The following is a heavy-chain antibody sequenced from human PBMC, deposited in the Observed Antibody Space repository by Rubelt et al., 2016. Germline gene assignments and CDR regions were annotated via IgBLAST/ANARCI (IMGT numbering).Heavy chain of an antibody. CDR2: IYPGDSDT. CDR3: GRGDRWCPL. V-gene: IGHV5-51*01. J-gene: IGHJ4*02. CDR1: GYSFTSYW. Sequence: EVQLVQSGAEVKKPGESLRISCKGSGYSFTSYWIGWVRQMPGKGLEWMGIIYPGDSDTRYSPSVQGPVTISADNSISTAYLQWSGLRAADTAMYYCGRGDRWCPLWGQGTLVTVSS. D-gene: IGHD2-8*02.